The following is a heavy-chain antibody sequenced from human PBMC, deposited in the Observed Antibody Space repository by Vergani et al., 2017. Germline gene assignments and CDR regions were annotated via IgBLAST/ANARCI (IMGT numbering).Heavy chain of an antibody. CDR3: ARGWNVACDC. J-gene: IGHJ4*02. D-gene: IGHD1-1*01. V-gene: IGHV1-3*01. CDR1: GYTFTSYV. Sequence: QVQLVQSGAEVKQPGASVKVSCKASGYTFTSYVMHWVRQAPGQRLEWMGWINAGNGKTKYSQKFQGRVTITRDTYASTAYMELSSLRSEDTAVYYCARGWNVACDCWGQGTLVTVSS. CDR2: INAGNGKT.